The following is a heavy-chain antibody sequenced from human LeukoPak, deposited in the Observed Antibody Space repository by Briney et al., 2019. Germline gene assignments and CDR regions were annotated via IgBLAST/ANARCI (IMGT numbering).Heavy chain of an antibody. Sequence: SQTLSLTCTVSGGSISSGGYYWSWIRQPPGKGLEWIGYIYHSGSTYYNPSLKSRVTISVDRSKNQFFLKLSSVTAADTAVYYCARERWVMTTVTGFRGPFDYWGQGTLVTVSS. CDR2: IYHSGST. D-gene: IGHD4-11*01. CDR1: GGSISSGGYY. J-gene: IGHJ4*02. V-gene: IGHV4-30-2*01. CDR3: ARERWVMTTVTGFRGPFDY.